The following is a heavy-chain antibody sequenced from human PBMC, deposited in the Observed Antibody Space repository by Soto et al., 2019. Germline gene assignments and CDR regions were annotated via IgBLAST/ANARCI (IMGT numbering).Heavy chain of an antibody. D-gene: IGHD2-15*01. CDR3: ARDRVRDCSGGSCLLNWFDP. CDR1: GGTFSSYA. Sequence: QVQLVQSGAEVKKPGSSMKVSCKASGGTFSSYAISWVRQAPGQGLEWMGGIIPIFGTANYAQKFQGRVTITADESTSTAYMELSSLRSEDTAVYYCARDRVRDCSGGSCLLNWFDPWGQGTLVTVSS. J-gene: IGHJ5*02. V-gene: IGHV1-69*01. CDR2: IIPIFGTA.